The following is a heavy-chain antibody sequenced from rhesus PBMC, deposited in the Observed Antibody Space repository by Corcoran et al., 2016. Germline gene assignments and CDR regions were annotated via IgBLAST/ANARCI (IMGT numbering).Heavy chain of an antibody. V-gene: IGHV4-160*01. Sequence: QVQLQESGPGLVKPSETLSLTCAVSGGSISSNYWSWIRQPPGKGLECIGYIYGSSGSTYYNPSLKSRVTISTDTSKNQFSLKLSSVTAADTAVYYCARDPPYCTGSGCYPSGAFDFWGQGLRVTVSS. CDR1: GGSISSNY. J-gene: IGHJ3*01. CDR2: IYGSSGST. CDR3: ARDPPYCTGSGCYPSGAFDF. D-gene: IGHD2-21*01.